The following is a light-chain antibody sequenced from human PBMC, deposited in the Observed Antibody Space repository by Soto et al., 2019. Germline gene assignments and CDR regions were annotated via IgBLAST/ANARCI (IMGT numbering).Light chain of an antibody. V-gene: IGKV3-15*01. Sequence: IVLTQSPATLSASEVEIATISCRASQGVTTTLAWYQQKPGKAPRLLLYGASTMYTGIPARFSGIGTGTEFTLTISTLQPEDFAVYSCQQYDTYPLTFSGGTKVELK. J-gene: IGKJ4*01. CDR1: QGVTTT. CDR3: QQYDTYPLT. CDR2: GAS.